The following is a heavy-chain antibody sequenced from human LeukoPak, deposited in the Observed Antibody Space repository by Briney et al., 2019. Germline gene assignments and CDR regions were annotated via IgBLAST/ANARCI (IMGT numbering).Heavy chain of an antibody. J-gene: IGHJ6*02. V-gene: IGHV4-31*03. CDR3: ARESPKFHYDMDV. Sequence: SETLSLTCTVSGGSISSGGYYWSWIRQHPGKGLGWIGYIYYSGSTYYNPSLKSRVTISVDTSKNQFSLKLSSVTAADTAVYYCARESPKFHYDMDVWGQGTTVTVSS. CDR2: IYYSGST. CDR1: GGSISSGGYY.